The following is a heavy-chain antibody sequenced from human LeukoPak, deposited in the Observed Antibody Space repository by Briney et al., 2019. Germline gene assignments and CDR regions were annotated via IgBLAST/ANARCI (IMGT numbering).Heavy chain of an antibody. V-gene: IGHV3-23*01. CDR2: ISGSGGST. CDR3: AKGGDGYNIGY. CDR1: GFTFSSYG. Sequence: GGTLRLSCAASGFTFSSYGMSWVRQAPGKGLEWVSAISGSGGSTYYADSVKGRFTISRDNSKNTLYLQMNSPRAEDTAVYYCAKGGDGYNIGYWGQGTLVTVSS. J-gene: IGHJ4*02. D-gene: IGHD5-24*01.